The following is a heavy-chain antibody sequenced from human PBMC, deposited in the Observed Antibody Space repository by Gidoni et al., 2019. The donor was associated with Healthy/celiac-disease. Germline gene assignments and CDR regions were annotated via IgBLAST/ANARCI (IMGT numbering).Heavy chain of an antibody. CDR1: GFTFSSYW. CDR3: ARAKMPYPDY. D-gene: IGHD2-2*01. Sequence: EVQLVESGGGLVQPGGSLRLSCEASGFTFSSYWMHWVRQAAGKGLVWVSRINRDGSSTSYADSVKGRFTISRDNAKNTLYLQMNSLRAEDTAVYYCARAKMPYPDYWGQGTLVTVSS. CDR2: INRDGSST. J-gene: IGHJ4*02. V-gene: IGHV3-74*01.